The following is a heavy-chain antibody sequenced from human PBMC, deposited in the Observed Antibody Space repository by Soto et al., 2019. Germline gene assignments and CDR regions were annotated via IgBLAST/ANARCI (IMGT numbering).Heavy chain of an antibody. CDR3: ASRAMAVTWFDP. Sequence: QVQLVQSGAELKKPGSSVKVSCKVSGGTDGTYSINWVRQAPGQGLEWMGAIIPILSTTNYAQRFQGRVTITADEFTGTVYLELTSLKFEDTAVYYCASRAMAVTWFDPWGQGTLVTVSS. J-gene: IGHJ5*02. CDR2: IIPILSTT. D-gene: IGHD6-19*01. V-gene: IGHV1-69*01. CDR1: GGTDGTYS.